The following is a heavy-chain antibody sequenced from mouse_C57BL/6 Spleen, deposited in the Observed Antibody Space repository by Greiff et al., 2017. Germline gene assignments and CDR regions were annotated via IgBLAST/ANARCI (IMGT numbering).Heavy chain of an antibody. D-gene: IGHD1-1*01. V-gene: IGHV1-69*01. CDR2: IDPSGSYT. CDR1: GYTFTSYW. J-gene: IGHJ3*01. Sequence: QVQLKQPGAELVMPGASVKLSCKASGYTFTSYWMHWVKQRPGQGLEWIGEIDPSGSYTNYNQKLKGKSTLTVDKSSSKAYMPLSSLTSEDSAVYYCARGDYYGSPFAYWGQGTLVTVSA. CDR3: ARGDYYGSPFAY.